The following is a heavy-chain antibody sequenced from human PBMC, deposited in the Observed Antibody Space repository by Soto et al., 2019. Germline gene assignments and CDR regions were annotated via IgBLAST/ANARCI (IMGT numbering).Heavy chain of an antibody. Sequence: GEALKISWDASRYSFTSYWVGSVRQMPGKRLEWMGISYPGDSETIYSPSFEREVTTSADKSISSAYLQWSSLKVSDTHMYYCARTCGGDCYSYAFDVWGQGTMVSVS. CDR1: RYSFTSYW. V-gene: IGHV5-51*01. CDR2: SYPGDSET. CDR3: ARTCGGDCYSYAFDV. J-gene: IGHJ3*01. D-gene: IGHD2-21*01.